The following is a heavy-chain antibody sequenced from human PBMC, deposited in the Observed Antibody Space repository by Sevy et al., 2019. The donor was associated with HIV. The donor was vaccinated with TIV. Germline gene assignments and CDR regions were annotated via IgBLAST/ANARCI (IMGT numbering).Heavy chain of an antibody. CDR2: ISYDGSNK. Sequence: GGSLRLPCAASGFTFSSYAMHWVRQAPGKGLEWVAVISYDGSNKYYADSVKGRFTISRDNSKNTLYLQMNSLRAEDTAVYYCAKGIAAANPYYYYGMDVWGQGTTVTVSS. CDR3: AKGIAAANPYYYYGMDV. CDR1: GFTFSSYA. D-gene: IGHD6-13*01. J-gene: IGHJ6*02. V-gene: IGHV3-30-3*01.